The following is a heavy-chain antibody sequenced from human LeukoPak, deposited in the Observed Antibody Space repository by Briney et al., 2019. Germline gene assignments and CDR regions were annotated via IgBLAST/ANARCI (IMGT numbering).Heavy chain of an antibody. J-gene: IGHJ3*02. CDR2: INPSGGST. CDR3: ARDAYYDILTGYYFRWGVHDAFDI. Sequence: ASVKVSCKASGYTFTSYYMHWVRQAPGQGLEWMGIINPSGGSTSYAQKFQGRVTMTRDTSTSTVYMELSSLRSEDTAVYYCARDAYYDILTGYYFRWGVHDAFDIWGQGTMVTVSS. CDR1: GYTFTSYY. V-gene: IGHV1-46*01. D-gene: IGHD3-9*01.